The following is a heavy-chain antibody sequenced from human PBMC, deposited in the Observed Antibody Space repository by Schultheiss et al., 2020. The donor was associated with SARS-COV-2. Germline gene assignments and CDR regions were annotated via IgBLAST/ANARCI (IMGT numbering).Heavy chain of an antibody. D-gene: IGHD2-2*01. Sequence: ASVKVSCKASGGTFSSYAISWVRQAPGQGLEWMGWISAYNGNTNYAQKLQGRVTMTTDTSTSTAYMELSRLRSEDTAVYYCARDLCSSTSCYAADMPGFDPWGQGTLVTVSS. V-gene: IGHV1-18*01. CDR2: ISAYNGNT. CDR1: GGTFSSYA. CDR3: ARDLCSSTSCYAADMPGFDP. J-gene: IGHJ5*02.